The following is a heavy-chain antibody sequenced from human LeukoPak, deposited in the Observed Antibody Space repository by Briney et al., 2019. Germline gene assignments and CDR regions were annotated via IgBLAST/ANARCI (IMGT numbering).Heavy chain of an antibody. CDR2: FYYSGST. Sequence: SETLSLTCTVSGGSSSGNYWSWIRQPPGKGLEWIGYFYYSGSTNYNPSLKSRVTMSVDTSKNQFSLRLSSVTAADTAVYYCARENYYGMDVWGQGTTVIVSS. CDR1: GGSSSGNY. CDR3: ARENYYGMDV. J-gene: IGHJ6*02. V-gene: IGHV4-59*01.